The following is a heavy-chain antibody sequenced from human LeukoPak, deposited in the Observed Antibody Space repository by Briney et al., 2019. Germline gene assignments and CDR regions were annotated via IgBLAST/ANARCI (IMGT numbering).Heavy chain of an antibody. V-gene: IGHV3-48*04. Sequence: GASLRLSCAASGFTFSSYAMSWVRQAPGKGLEWVSYISSSGSTIYYADSVKGRFTISRDNAKNSLYLQMNSLRAEDTAVYYCGAAPVVVTVFLGPTDAFDIWGQGTMVTVSS. CDR2: ISSSGSTI. CDR3: GAAPVVVTVFLGPTDAFDI. CDR1: GFTFSSYA. D-gene: IGHD3-22*01. J-gene: IGHJ3*02.